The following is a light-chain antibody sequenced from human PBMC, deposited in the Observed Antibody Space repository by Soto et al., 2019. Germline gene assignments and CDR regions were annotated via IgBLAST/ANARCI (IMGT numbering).Light chain of an antibody. J-gene: IGKJ1*01. CDR3: QHYDWSLRWT. CDR1: QTVSTSF. Sequence: EIVLTQSPGTLSLSPGERATLSCRASQTVSTSFLAWYQQKRGQAPRRLIYGASTRATGVPDRLTGSGSGTDFTLTISELEPEDFAVYYCQHYDWSLRWTFGPGTKVEVK. CDR2: GAS. V-gene: IGKV3-20*01.